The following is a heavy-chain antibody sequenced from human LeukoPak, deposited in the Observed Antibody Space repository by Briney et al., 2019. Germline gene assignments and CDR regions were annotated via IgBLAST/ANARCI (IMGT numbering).Heavy chain of an antibody. D-gene: IGHD5-12*01. J-gene: IGHJ4*02. CDR2: ISSSSSYI. CDR3: ARSGYSGYDFNAGDFDY. V-gene: IGHV3-21*01. CDR1: GFTFSSYS. Sequence: TGGSLRLSCAASGFTFSSYSMNWVRQAPGKGLEWVSSISSSSSYIFYADSVKGRFTISRDNAKNSLYLQMNSLRAEDTAVYYCARSGYSGYDFNAGDFDYWGQGTLVTVSS.